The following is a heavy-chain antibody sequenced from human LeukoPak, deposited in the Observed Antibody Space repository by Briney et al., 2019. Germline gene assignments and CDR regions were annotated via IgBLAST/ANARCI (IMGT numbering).Heavy chain of an antibody. CDR3: ARDLVSGAPDYFDS. J-gene: IGHJ4*02. V-gene: IGHV3-30-3*01. Sequence: SLRLSCAASGFTFISYGVHWVRQAPGKGLQWVAVMSSDGSIKIYTDSVKGRFTISRDNSKNTLYLEMNSLRVDDTAVYYCARDLVSGAPDYFDSWGQGTLVTVSS. CDR2: MSSDGSIK. D-gene: IGHD1-26*01. CDR1: GFTFISYG.